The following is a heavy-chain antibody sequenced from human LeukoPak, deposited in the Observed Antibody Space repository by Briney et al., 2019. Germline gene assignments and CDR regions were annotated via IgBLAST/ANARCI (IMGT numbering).Heavy chain of an antibody. Sequence: ASVKVSCKASGYTFTGYYMHWVRQAPGQGLEWMGWMNPNSGNTGYAQKFQGRVTMTRNTSISTAYMELSSLRSEDTAVYYCARGRESPLLWFGELRHYYYYYGMDVWGQGTTVTVSS. CDR3: ARGRESPLLWFGELRHYYYYYGMDV. CDR1: GYTFTGYY. V-gene: IGHV1-8*02. J-gene: IGHJ6*02. D-gene: IGHD3-10*01. CDR2: MNPNSGNT.